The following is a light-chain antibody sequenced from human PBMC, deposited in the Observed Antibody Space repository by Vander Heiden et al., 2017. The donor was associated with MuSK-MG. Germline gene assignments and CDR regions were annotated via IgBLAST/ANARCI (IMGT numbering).Light chain of an antibody. Sequence: QSVLTQPPSASGTPGQRVPISCSGSSSNIGSNYVSWYKQLQGTAPILLIYMNNQRPSGVPARFSGSKSGTSASLTTSGLWAEDEADYYCAAWDDSRSCRVFGGGTKLTVL. CDR1: SSNIGSNY. CDR2: MNN. CDR3: AAWDDSRSCRV. J-gene: IGLJ3*02. V-gene: IGLV1-47*03.